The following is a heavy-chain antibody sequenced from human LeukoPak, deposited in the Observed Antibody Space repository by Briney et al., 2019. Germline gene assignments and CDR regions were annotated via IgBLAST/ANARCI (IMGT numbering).Heavy chain of an antibody. CDR1: GFTFSSYS. Sequence: PGGSLRLSCAASGFTFSSYSMNWVRQAPGKGLEWVSAISGSGGSTYYADSVKGRFTISRDNSKNTLYLQMNSLRAEDTAVYYCAKVAVAGTNVDAFDIWGQGTMVTVSS. CDR3: AKVAVAGTNVDAFDI. CDR2: ISGSGGST. D-gene: IGHD6-19*01. V-gene: IGHV3-23*01. J-gene: IGHJ3*02.